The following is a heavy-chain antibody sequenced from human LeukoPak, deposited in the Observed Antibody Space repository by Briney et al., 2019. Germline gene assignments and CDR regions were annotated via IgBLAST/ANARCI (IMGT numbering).Heavy chain of an antibody. CDR1: GGTFSSYA. Sequence: SVKVSCKASGGTFSSYAINWVRQAPGQGLEWMGGIIPIFGTANYAQKFQGRVTITTDESTSTAYMELSSLRSEDTAVYYCARVDSGSYRDAFDIWGQGTMVTVSS. V-gene: IGHV1-69*05. CDR3: ARVDSGSYRDAFDI. D-gene: IGHD3-10*01. CDR2: IIPIFGTA. J-gene: IGHJ3*02.